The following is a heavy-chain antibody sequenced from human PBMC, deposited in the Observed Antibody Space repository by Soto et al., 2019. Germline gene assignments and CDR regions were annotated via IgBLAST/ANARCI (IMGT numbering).Heavy chain of an antibody. V-gene: IGHV1-69*13. CDR1: GGTFNSYA. D-gene: IGHD1-26*01. J-gene: IGHJ6*02. CDR3: ARGPTYYYYGMSV. CDR2: IIPVFGT. Sequence: SVKVSCKASGGTFNSYAINWVRQAPGQGLEWMGGIIPVFGTKYAQKFQGRVTITADESTSTAYMELSSLRSEDTAMYYCARGPTYYYYGMSVWGQGTTVTVSS.